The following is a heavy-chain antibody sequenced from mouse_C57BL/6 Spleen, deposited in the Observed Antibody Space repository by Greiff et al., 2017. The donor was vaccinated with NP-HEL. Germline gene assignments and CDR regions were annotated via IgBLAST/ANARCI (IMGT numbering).Heavy chain of an antibody. CDR2: IWSGGST. D-gene: IGHD2-4*01. J-gene: IGHJ4*01. CDR3: ARNGDDYDSYYYAMDY. Sequence: VKLMESGPGLVQPSQRLSITCTVSGFSLTSYGVHWVRQSPGKGLEWLGVIWSGGSTDYNAAFISRLSISKDNSKSQVFFKMNSLQADDTAIYYCARNGDDYDSYYYAMDYWGQGTSVTVSS. CDR1: GFSLTSYG. V-gene: IGHV2-2*01.